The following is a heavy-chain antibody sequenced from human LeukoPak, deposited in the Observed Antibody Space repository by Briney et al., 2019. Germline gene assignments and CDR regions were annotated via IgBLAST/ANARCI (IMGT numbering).Heavy chain of an antibody. V-gene: IGHV4-61*02. Sequence: SETLSLTCTVSGASISDGDYYWSWIRQPAGRGLEWIGRIYTSGSTNYNPSLESRVSISVDTPRNHFSLTLTSVTAADTAVYFCAGRYLPKTVTTFDYWGQGTLVTVSS. D-gene: IGHD4-17*01. CDR2: IYTSGST. J-gene: IGHJ4*02. CDR1: GASISDGDYY. CDR3: AGRYLPKTVTTFDY.